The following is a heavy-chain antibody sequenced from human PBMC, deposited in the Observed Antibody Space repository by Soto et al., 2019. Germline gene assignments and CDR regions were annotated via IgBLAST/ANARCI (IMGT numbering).Heavy chain of an antibody. CDR1: GGSISSGGYY. D-gene: IGHD5-18*01. CDR2: IYYSGTT. V-gene: IGHV4-31*03. J-gene: IGHJ4*02. Sequence: PSETLSLTCTVSGGSISSGGYYWSWIRQHPGKGLEWIGYIYYSGTTNYNPSLKSRVTISVDTSKNQFSLKLSSVTAADTAVYYCARTYTARGKSDYWGQGTLVTVSS. CDR3: ARTYTARGKSDY.